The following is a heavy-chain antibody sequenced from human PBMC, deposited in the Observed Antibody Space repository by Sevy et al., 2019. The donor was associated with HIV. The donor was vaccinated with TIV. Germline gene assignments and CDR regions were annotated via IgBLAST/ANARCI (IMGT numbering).Heavy chain of an antibody. J-gene: IGHJ4*02. CDR3: AREGCTKPHDY. CDR2: ISSNSAYI. Sequence: GGSLRLSCAASGFTFSSYRMTWVRQAPGKGLEWVSCISSNSAYINYADSVKGRFTISRDNSKSSVYLQMNNLRPEDTAVYYCAREGCTKPHDYWGQGTLVTVSS. V-gene: IGHV3-21*04. D-gene: IGHD2-8*01. CDR1: GFTFSSYR.